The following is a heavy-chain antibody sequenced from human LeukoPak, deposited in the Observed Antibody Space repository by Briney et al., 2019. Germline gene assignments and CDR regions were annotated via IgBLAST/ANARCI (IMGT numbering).Heavy chain of an antibody. J-gene: IGHJ3*02. D-gene: IGHD1-26*01. CDR1: GGTFSSYA. V-gene: IGHV1-69*01. CDR3: AREGGVGDAFDI. Sequence: SVKVSCKASGGTFSSYAISWVRQAPGQGLEWLGGIIPIFGTANYAQKFQGRVTITADESTSTAYMELSSLRSEDTAVYYCAREGGVGDAFDIWGQGTMVTVSS. CDR2: IIPIFGTA.